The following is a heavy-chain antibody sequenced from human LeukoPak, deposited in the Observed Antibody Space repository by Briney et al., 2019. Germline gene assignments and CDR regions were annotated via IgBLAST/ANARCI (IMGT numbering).Heavy chain of an antibody. CDR3: VRGIRDIVVVPAAQEAWFDP. D-gene: IGHD2-2*01. Sequence: AASVKVSCKASGYTFTSYGISWVRQAPGQGLEWMGWISAYNGNTNYAQKLQGRVTMTTDTSTSTAYMELRSLRSDDTAVYYCVRGIRDIVVVPAAQEAWFDPWGQGTLVTVSS. V-gene: IGHV1-18*01. J-gene: IGHJ5*02. CDR2: ISAYNGNT. CDR1: GYTFTSYG.